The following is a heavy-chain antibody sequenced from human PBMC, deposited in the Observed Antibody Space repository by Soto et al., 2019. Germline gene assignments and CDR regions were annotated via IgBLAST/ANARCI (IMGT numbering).Heavy chain of an antibody. CDR2: IYYSGST. CDR1: GGSISSYY. Sequence: SETLSLTCTVSGGSISSYYWSWIRQPPGKGLEWIGYIYYSGSTNYNPSLKSRVTISVDTSKNQFSLKLSSVTAADTAVYYCARHDGINFDYWGQGTLVTVSS. D-gene: IGHD1-26*01. CDR3: ARHDGINFDY. J-gene: IGHJ4*02. V-gene: IGHV4-59*08.